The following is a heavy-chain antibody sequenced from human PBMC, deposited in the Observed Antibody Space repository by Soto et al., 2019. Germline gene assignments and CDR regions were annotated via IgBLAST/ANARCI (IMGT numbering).Heavy chain of an antibody. Sequence: GGSLRLSCAASGFTFSSYAMSWVRQAPGKGLEWVSTISGSGGSTYYADSVKGRFTISRDNSKNTLYLQMNSLRAEDTAVYYCAKGIAPADYYYMDVWGKGTTVTVPS. CDR2: ISGSGGST. CDR3: AKGIAPADYYYMDV. J-gene: IGHJ6*03. D-gene: IGHD6-13*01. V-gene: IGHV3-23*01. CDR1: GFTFSSYA.